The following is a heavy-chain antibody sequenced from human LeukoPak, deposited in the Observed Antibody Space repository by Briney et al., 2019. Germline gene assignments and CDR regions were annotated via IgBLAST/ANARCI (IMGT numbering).Heavy chain of an antibody. J-gene: IGHJ3*01. V-gene: IGHV3-21*01. CDR3: ASGYSSGWSXDAFXX. CDR2: ISSSSSYI. Sequence: PGGSLRLSCAASGFTFSSYSMNWVRQAPGKGLEWVSSISSSSSYIYYADSVKGRFTISRDNAKNSLYLQINSLRAEDTAVYYCASGYSSGWSXDAFXXXGQGTMVT. CDR1: GFTFSSYS. D-gene: IGHD6-19*01.